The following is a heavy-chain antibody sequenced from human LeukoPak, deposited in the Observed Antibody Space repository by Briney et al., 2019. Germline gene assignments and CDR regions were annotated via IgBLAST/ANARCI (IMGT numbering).Heavy chain of an antibody. D-gene: IGHD6-13*01. V-gene: IGHV4-30-2*01. CDR3: ARGEDIAAAGNYFDY. Sequence: SETLSLTCAVSGGSISSGGYSWSWIRQPPGKGLEWIGYIYHSGSTYYNPSLKSRVTISVDTSKNQFSLKLSSVTAADTAVYYCARGEDIAAAGNYFDYWGQGTLVTVSS. J-gene: IGHJ4*02. CDR2: IYHSGST. CDR1: GGSISSGGYS.